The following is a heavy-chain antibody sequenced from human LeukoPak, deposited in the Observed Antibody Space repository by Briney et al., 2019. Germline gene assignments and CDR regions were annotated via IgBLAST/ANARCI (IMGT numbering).Heavy chain of an antibody. D-gene: IGHD2-2*01. Sequence: GESLQISCQGSGYSFTSYWIGWVRQMPGKGLGWMGIIYPGDSDTRYSPSFQGQVTISADKSISTAYLQWSSLKASDTAMYYCASGPAAFPINGAFDIWGQGTMVTVSS. J-gene: IGHJ3*02. CDR2: IYPGDSDT. CDR1: GYSFTSYW. CDR3: ASGPAAFPINGAFDI. V-gene: IGHV5-51*01.